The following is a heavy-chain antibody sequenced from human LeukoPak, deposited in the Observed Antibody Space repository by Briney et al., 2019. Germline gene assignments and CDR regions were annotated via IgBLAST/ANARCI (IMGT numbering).Heavy chain of an antibody. Sequence: PGGSLRLSCAASGFTFSSYNMNWVRQAPGKGLEWVSSISSNSRNIYYADSVKGRFTISRDNAKNSLYLQMNSLRAEDTAVYFCARVKYSSSDFDYWGQGTLVTVSS. CDR1: GFTFSSYN. CDR3: ARVKYSSSDFDY. V-gene: IGHV3-21*01. D-gene: IGHD6-19*01. CDR2: ISSNSRNI. J-gene: IGHJ4*02.